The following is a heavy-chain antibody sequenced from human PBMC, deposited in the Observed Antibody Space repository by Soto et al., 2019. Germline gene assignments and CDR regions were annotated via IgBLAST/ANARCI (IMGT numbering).Heavy chain of an antibody. D-gene: IGHD3-22*01. CDR3: ARDNVSYDSSGYYDY. Sequence: SVKVSCKASGCTFSSYAISWVRQAPGQGLEWMGGIIPIFGTANYAQKFQGRVTITADESTSTAYMELSSLRSEDTAVYYCARDNVSYDSSGYYDYWGQGTLVTVSS. V-gene: IGHV1-69*13. J-gene: IGHJ4*02. CDR2: IIPIFGTA. CDR1: GCTFSSYA.